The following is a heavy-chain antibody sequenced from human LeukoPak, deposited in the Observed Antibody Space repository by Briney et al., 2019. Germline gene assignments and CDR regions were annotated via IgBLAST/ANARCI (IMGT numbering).Heavy chain of an antibody. J-gene: IGHJ4*02. Sequence: GGSLRLSCAASGFTFDDYAMHWVRQAPGKGLEWVSGISWNSGSIGYADSVKGRFTISRDNAKNSLYLQMNSLRAEDTAVYYCAKDRARGGTTDFDYWGQGTLVTVSS. D-gene: IGHD1-7*01. V-gene: IGHV3-9*01. CDR2: ISWNSGSI. CDR1: GFTFDDYA. CDR3: AKDRARGGTTDFDY.